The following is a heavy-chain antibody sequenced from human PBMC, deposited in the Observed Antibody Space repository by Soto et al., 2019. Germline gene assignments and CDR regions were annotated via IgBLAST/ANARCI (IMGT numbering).Heavy chain of an antibody. CDR2: IYYSGST. J-gene: IGHJ3*01. D-gene: IGHD6-13*01. CDR1: GASITSHY. V-gene: IGHV4-59*08. Sequence: PEETLSLTCTVSGASITSHYWSWIRQSPGKGLEWIGYIYYSGSTNYNPSLKSRVTISVDTSKKQFSLNLNSVTAADTAVYYCARPYSSTSHGTFDLWGQGTMVTVSS. CDR3: ARPYSSTSHGTFDL.